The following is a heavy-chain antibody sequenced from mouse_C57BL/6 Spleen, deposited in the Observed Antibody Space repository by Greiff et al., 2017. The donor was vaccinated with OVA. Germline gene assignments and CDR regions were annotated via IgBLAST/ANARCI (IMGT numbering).Heavy chain of an antibody. Sequence: QVQLQQPGAELVKPGASVKLSCKASGYTFTSYWMQWVKQRPGQGLEWIGEIDPSDSYTNYNQKFKGKATLTVDTSSSTAYMQLSSLTSEDSAVYYCASSGTSMDYWGQGTSVTVSS. D-gene: IGHD4-1*01. CDR1: GYTFTSYW. V-gene: IGHV1-50*01. CDR2: IDPSDSYT. J-gene: IGHJ4*01. CDR3: ASSGTSMDY.